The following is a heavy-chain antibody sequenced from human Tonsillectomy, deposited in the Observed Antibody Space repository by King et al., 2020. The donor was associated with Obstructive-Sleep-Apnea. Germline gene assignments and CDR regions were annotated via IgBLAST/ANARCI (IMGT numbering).Heavy chain of an antibody. CDR1: GYTFTSYG. CDR2: ISASNGNT. CDR3: AGGGYDILTGYYAGRDVDFDY. J-gene: IGHJ4*02. Sequence: VQLVESGAGVKKPGASVKVSCTASGYTFTSYGISWVRQAAGQGLEWMGWISASNGNTNYAQKLQGRVTMTTDTSTSTAYMELRSLRSDDTAVYYCAGGGYDILTGYYAGRDVDFDYWGQGALVTVSS. V-gene: IGHV1-18*01. D-gene: IGHD3-9*01.